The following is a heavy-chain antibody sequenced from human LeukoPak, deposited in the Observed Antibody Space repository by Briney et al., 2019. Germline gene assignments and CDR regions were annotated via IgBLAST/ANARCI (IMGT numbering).Heavy chain of an antibody. V-gene: IGHV1-2*02. D-gene: IGHD2-15*01. J-gene: IGHJ4*02. Sequence: ASVKVSCKASGYTFTGYYMHWVRQAPGQGLEWMGWINPNSGGTNYAQKFQGRVTMTRDTSISTAYMELSRLRSDDTAVYYCARDSRSVVVAATYYFDYWGQGTLVTVSS. CDR2: INPNSGGT. CDR1: GYTFTGYY. CDR3: ARDSRSVVVAATYYFDY.